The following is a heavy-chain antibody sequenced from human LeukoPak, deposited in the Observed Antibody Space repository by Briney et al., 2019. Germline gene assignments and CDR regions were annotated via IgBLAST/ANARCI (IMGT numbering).Heavy chain of an antibody. V-gene: IGHV3-30*02. CDR1: EFTFSSYG. D-gene: IGHD3-16*01. CDR3: AKDTPLCYFDY. J-gene: IGHJ4*02. Sequence: RGSLRLSCAASEFTFSSYGMHWVRQAPGKGLEWVAFIRYDGSNKYYADSMKGRFTISRDNSKNTLYLQMNSLRADDTAVYYCAKDTPLCYFDYWGQGTLVTVSS. CDR2: IRYDGSNK.